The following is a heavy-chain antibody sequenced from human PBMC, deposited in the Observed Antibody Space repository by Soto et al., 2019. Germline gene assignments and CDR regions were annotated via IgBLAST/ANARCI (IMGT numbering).Heavy chain of an antibody. CDR2: ISAYNGNT. J-gene: IGHJ6*02. CDR1: GYTFTSYG. CDR3: ARDCSSTSCYAHYYYGMDV. D-gene: IGHD2-2*01. Sequence: ASVKVSCKASGYTFTSYGISWVRRAPGQGLEWMGWISAYNGNTNYAQKLQGRVTMTTDTSTSTAYMELRSLRSDDTAVYYCARDCSSTSCYAHYYYGMDVWGQGTQVTVSS. V-gene: IGHV1-18*04.